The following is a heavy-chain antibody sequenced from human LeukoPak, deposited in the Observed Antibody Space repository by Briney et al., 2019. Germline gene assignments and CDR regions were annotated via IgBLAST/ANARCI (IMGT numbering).Heavy chain of an antibody. CDR3: ARSRAATFDY. CDR1: GDIVSRKSAA. D-gene: IGHD2-15*01. CDR2: TYYRSKWSN. V-gene: IGHV6-1*01. J-gene: IGHJ4*02. Sequence: SQTLSLTCAISGDIVSRKSAAWNWIRQSPSRGLEWVGRTYYRSKWSNDYAASVKGRITVNPDTSKNQFSLQLSSVTPEDTAVYYCARSRAATFDYWGQGTLVTVSS.